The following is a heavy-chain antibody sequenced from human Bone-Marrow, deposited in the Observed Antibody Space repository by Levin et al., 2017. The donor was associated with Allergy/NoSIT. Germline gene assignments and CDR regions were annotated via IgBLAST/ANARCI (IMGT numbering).Heavy chain of an antibody. CDR3: ARGSTSGVVVVVAAGWFDP. D-gene: IGHD2-15*01. J-gene: IGHJ5*02. Sequence: ASVKVSCKASGYTFTSYDINWVRQATGQGLEWMGWMNPNSGNTGYAQKFQGRVTMTRNTSISTAYMELSSLRSEDTAVYYCARGSTSGVVVVVAAGWFDPWGQGTLVTVSS. CDR1: GYTFTSYD. CDR2: MNPNSGNT. V-gene: IGHV1-8*01.